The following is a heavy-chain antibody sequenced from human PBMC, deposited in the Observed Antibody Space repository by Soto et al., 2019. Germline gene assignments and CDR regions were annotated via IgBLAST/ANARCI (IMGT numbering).Heavy chain of an antibody. D-gene: IGHD7-27*01. CDR2: IYDGGRT. CDR1: GGSISTVDYW. CDR3: ARGPSGDKVDS. Sequence: SETLSLTCTVSGGSISTVDYWWSWVRQSPDMGLEWIGHIYDGGRTYNNPSLESRVTMSVDTSKSQLSLTLSSVSAADTAVYYCARGPSGDKVDSWGQGTLVTVSS. V-gene: IGHV4-30-4*01. J-gene: IGHJ4*02.